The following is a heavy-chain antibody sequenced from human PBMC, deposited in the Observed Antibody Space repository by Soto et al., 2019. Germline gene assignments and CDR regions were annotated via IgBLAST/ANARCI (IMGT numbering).Heavy chain of an antibody. Sequence: GALRLSCAASGFTFSSYWMHWVRQVPGKGRMWVSHITSDGRRTTYADSVKGRITISRDNAKNTLYLQMNSLRAEDTAVYYCVRDDFGLVLDYWALGTLVTGSS. CDR2: ITSDGRRT. V-gene: IGHV3-74*01. CDR3: VRDDFGLVLDY. CDR1: GFTFSSYW. D-gene: IGHD2-8*02. J-gene: IGHJ4*02.